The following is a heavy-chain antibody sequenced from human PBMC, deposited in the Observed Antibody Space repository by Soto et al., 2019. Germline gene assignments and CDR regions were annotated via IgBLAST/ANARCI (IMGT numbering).Heavy chain of an antibody. Sequence: QVQLVQSGAEEKKPGASVKVSCKASGYTFTSYAMHWVRQAPGQRLEWMGWINAGNGNTKYSQKFQGRVTSTRDTSANTAYMELSSLRSEDTAVYYCARVLVGATPVDYWGQGTLVTVSS. V-gene: IGHV1-3*05. CDR2: INAGNGNT. J-gene: IGHJ4*02. CDR3: ARVLVGATPVDY. CDR1: GYTFTSYA. D-gene: IGHD1-26*01.